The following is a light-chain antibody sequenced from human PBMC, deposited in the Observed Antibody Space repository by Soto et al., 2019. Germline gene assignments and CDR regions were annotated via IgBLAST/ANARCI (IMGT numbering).Light chain of an antibody. CDR1: QSLDTYT. V-gene: IGKV3-20*01. CDR3: QQYAESPLT. J-gene: IGKJ3*01. Sequence: EIVLTQSSVTLSLSPGEKATLSCRASQSLDTYTLAWYQQKPGQAPRLLIYGASTRAAAIPDRVIGSGSGTDFALTISRLEPEDFAVYYCQQYAESPLTFGPGTKVDIK. CDR2: GAS.